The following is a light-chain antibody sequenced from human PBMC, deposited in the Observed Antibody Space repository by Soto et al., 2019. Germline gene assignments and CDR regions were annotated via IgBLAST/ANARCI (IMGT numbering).Light chain of an antibody. J-gene: IGKJ1*01. V-gene: IGKV1-5*01. CDR1: QSISSW. CDR3: QQYNSYSRT. Sequence: DIQMTQSHSTLSASVGDRVTITCRSSQSISSWLAWYQQKPGKAPKLLIYDAYSLESGVPSRLNGCGSMTEFNITIRSLQPDDVTNYYCQQYNSYSRTFGQGTKVEIK. CDR2: DAY.